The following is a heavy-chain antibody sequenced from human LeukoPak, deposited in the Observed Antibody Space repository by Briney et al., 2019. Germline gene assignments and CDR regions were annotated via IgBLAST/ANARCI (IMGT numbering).Heavy chain of an antibody. J-gene: IGHJ4*02. V-gene: IGHV4-34*01. D-gene: IGHD3-22*01. CDR3: ARDPTTVVSVPYYFDF. CDR1: GGSFTGYH. CDR2: TNHRGHP. Sequence: PSETLSLTCAVYGGSFTGYHWNWIRQSPQRGLEWIGETNHRGHPHYNPSLESRLTISVDTSKNQFSLTLRSVTGADTAVYYCARDPTTVVSVPYYFDFWGQGTPVTVSS.